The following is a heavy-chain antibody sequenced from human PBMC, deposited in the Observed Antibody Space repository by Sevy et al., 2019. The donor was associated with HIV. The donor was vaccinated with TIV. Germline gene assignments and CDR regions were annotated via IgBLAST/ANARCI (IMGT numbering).Heavy chain of an antibody. J-gene: IGHJ4*02. V-gene: IGHV3-30-3*01. CDR2: ISYDGSNK. Sequence: GGSLRLSCAASGFTFSSYAMHWVRQAPGKGLEWVAVISYDGSNKYYADSVKGRFTISRDNSKNRLYLQMNGLRAEDTAVYYCAREGYGDFDFDYWGQGTLVTVSS. CDR1: GFTFSSYA. D-gene: IGHD4-17*01. CDR3: AREGYGDFDFDY.